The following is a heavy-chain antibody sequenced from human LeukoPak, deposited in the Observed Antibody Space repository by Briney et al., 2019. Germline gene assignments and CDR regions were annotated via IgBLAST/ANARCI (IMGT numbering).Heavy chain of an antibody. D-gene: IGHD3-9*01. CDR2: ISSSGSTK. J-gene: IGHJ4*02. CDR1: GYTFSTFN. V-gene: IGHV3-48*02. Sequence: GGSLRLSCAASGYTFSTFNMNLVSQAPGKGLEWVSYISSSGSTKYYADSVKGRFTISRDNVKNSLFLQMNSLSDEDTAVYYCARDFLTGYFDYWGQGTLVTVSS. CDR3: ARDFLTGYFDY.